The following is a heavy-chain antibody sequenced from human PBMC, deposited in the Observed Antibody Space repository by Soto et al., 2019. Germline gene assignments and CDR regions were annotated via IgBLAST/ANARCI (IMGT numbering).Heavy chain of an antibody. Sequence: PSETLSLTCTVSGGSISSGDYYWSWIRQPPGKGLEWIGYIYYSGSTYYNPSLKSRVTISVDTSKNQFSLKLSSVTAADSAVYYFAAAISSKYYYYGMDVWGQGTTVTVSS. CDR3: AAAISSKYYYYGMDV. V-gene: IGHV4-30-4*01. D-gene: IGHD6-25*01. CDR2: IYYSGST. CDR1: GGSISSGDYY. J-gene: IGHJ6*02.